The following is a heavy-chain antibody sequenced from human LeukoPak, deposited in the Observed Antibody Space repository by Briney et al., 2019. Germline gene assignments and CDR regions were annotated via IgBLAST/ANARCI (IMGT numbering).Heavy chain of an antibody. CDR1: GGTFSSYA. CDR2: IIPIFGTA. CDR3: ARDRPTYDYVWGSYRYTVDY. Sequence: GASVKVSCKASGGTFSSYAISWVRQAPGQGLEWMGGIIPIFGTANYAQKFQGRVTITAGESTSTAYMELSSLRSEDTAVYYCARDRPTYDYVWGSYRYTVDYWGQGTLVTVSS. D-gene: IGHD3-16*02. J-gene: IGHJ4*02. V-gene: IGHV1-69*13.